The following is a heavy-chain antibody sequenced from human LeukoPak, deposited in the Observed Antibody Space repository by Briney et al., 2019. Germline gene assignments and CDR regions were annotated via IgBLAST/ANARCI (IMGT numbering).Heavy chain of an antibody. CDR1: GFTFSSYW. V-gene: IGHV3-74*01. D-gene: IGHD6-19*01. Sequence: GGSLRLSCAASGFTFSSYWMHWVRQAPGKGLVWVSRINSNGSRTTYADSVKGRFTISRDNAKNTLHLQMNSLRAEDTAVYYCARDVQAGPGYWGQGTLVTVSS. CDR2: INSNGSRT. J-gene: IGHJ4*02. CDR3: ARDVQAGPGY.